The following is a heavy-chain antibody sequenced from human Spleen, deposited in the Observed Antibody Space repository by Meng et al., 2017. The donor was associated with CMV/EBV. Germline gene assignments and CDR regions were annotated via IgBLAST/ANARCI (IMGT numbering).Heavy chain of an antibody. V-gene: IGHV1-2*02. CDR1: GYTFSDYY. Sequence: ASVKVSCKASGYTFSDYYVHWVRQAPGQGLEWMGWITPKSGGTNYAQKFQGRVTMTRDTSSTTAYMELSRLRSDDTAVYYCARAKTGTTPSWFDPWGQGTPVTVSS. CDR2: ITPKSGGT. J-gene: IGHJ5*02. CDR3: ARAKTGTTPSWFDP. D-gene: IGHD1-7*01.